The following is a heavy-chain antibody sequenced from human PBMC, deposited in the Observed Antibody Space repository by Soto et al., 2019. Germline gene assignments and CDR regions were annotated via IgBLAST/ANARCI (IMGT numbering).Heavy chain of an antibody. V-gene: IGHV3-53*01. J-gene: IGHJ5*01. CDR2: IYSGGST. CDR3: AKGKISTTTYTSFDS. CDR1: GFTVSSNY. D-gene: IGHD1-26*01. Sequence: GGSLRLSCAASGFTVSSNYMSWVRQAPGKGLEWVSVIYSGGSTYYADSVKGRFTISRDNFKSSLYLQMSSLRAEDTAVYYCAKGKISTTTYTSFDSWGQGTLVTVSS.